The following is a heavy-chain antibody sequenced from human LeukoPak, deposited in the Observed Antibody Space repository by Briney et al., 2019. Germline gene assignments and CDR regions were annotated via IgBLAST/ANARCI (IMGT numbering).Heavy chain of an antibody. CDR1: GFTFSSYG. J-gene: IGHJ4*02. CDR2: ISYDGSNK. CDR3: AMNYQWLVN. D-gene: IGHD6-19*01. Sequence: GGSLRLSCAASGFTFSSYGMHWVRQAPGKGLEWVAVISYDGSNKYYADSVKGRFTISRDNAKNSLYLQMNSLRAEDTAVYHCAMNYQWLVNWGQGTLVTVSS. V-gene: IGHV3-30*03.